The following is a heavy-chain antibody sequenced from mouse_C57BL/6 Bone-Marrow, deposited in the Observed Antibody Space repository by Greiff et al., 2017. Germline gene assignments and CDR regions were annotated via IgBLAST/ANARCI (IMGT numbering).Heavy chain of an antibody. V-gene: IGHV1-64*01. J-gene: IGHJ3*01. D-gene: IGHD2-2*01. CDR1: GYTFTSYW. CDR3: ARSGGVVTVPFAY. Sequence: QVQLQQPGAELVKPGASVKLSCKASGYTFTSYWMHWVKQRPGQGLEWIGIIHPNSGSTNYNEKFKSKATLTVDKSSSTAYMQLSSLTSEDSAVYYCARSGGVVTVPFAYWGQGTLVTVSA. CDR2: IHPNSGST.